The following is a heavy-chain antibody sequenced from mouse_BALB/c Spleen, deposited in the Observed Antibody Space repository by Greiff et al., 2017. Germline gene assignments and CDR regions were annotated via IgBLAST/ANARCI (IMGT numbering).Heavy chain of an antibody. Sequence: QVQLQQSGAELVRPGASVTLSCKASGYTFTDYEMHWVKQTPVHGLEWIGAIDPETGGTACNQKFKGKATLTADKSSSTAYMELRSLTSEDSAVYYCTRKKQGWFAYWGQGTLVTVSA. CDR3: TRKKQGWFAY. CDR1: GYTFTDYE. J-gene: IGHJ3*01. CDR2: IDPETGGT. V-gene: IGHV1-15*01.